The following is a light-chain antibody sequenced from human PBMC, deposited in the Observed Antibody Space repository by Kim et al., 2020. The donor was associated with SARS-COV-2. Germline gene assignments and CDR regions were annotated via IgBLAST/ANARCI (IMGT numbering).Light chain of an antibody. CDR2: GNS. CDR1: SASIGAGYD. Sequence: VTISCTGTSASIGAGYDVHVYQQLQVPAPTLLIFGNSNRPSGVPDRVSGSKSGTAASLAITGLQAEDEADYYCQSYDSSLSGSWVFGTGTKVTVL. CDR3: QSYDSSLSGSWV. J-gene: IGLJ1*01. V-gene: IGLV1-40*01.